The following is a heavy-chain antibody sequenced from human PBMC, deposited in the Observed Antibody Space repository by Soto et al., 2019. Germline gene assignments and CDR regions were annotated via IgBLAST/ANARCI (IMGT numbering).Heavy chain of an antibody. V-gene: IGHV1-58*02. D-gene: IGHD2-2*01. CDR2: IVVGSGNT. CDR3: AADEGGDQLPPGMDV. CDR1: GYTFTSYG. Sequence: SVKVSCKASGYTFTSYGISWVRQAPGQGLEWIGWIVVGSGNTNYAQKFQERVTITRDMSTSTAYMELSSLRSEDTAVYYCAADEGGDQLPPGMDVWGQGTTVTVSS. J-gene: IGHJ6*02.